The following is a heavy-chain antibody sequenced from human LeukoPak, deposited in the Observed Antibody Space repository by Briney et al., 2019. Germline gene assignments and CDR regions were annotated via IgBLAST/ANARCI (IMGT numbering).Heavy chain of an antibody. CDR2: MNPNGGNT. V-gene: IGHV1-8*03. Sequence: ASVKVSCKASGYTFTSYDINWVRQATGQGLEWMGWMNPNGGNTGYAQKFQGRVTITRNTSISTAYMELSSLRSEDTAVYYCARGRGITIFGVVTKYYFDYWGQGTLVTVSS. D-gene: IGHD3-3*01. J-gene: IGHJ4*02. CDR3: ARGRGITIFGVVTKYYFDY. CDR1: GYTFTSYD.